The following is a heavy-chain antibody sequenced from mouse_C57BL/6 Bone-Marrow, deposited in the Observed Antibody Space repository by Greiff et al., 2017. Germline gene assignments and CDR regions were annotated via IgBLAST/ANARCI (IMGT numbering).Heavy chain of an antibody. J-gene: IGHJ1*03. CDR1: GYAFSSSW. Sequence: VQLQQSGPELVKPGASVKISCKASGYAFSSSWMNWVQQRPGKGLEWIGRIYPGDGDTNYNGKLKGKDTLTADKSSSTAYMRLSSLTSGDSAVYFCARYNRWLLRHWYFDVWGTGTTVTVSS. V-gene: IGHV1-82*01. CDR2: IYPGDGDT. CDR3: ARYNRWLLRHWYFDV. D-gene: IGHD2-3*01.